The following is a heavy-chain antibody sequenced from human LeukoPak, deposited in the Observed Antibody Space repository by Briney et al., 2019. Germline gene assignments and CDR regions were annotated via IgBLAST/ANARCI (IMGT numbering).Heavy chain of an antibody. V-gene: IGHV3-7*01. Sequence: GGSLRLSCAASGFTFSSSWMTWVRQAPGKGLEWVANIKQDGSEKYYVDSVKGRFTISRDNAKNSLSLQMNSLRAEDTAVYYCASSNEFYYDTSTYVDYWGQGTLVTVSS. J-gene: IGHJ4*02. CDR2: IKQDGSEK. CDR3: ASSNEFYYDTSTYVDY. D-gene: IGHD3-22*01. CDR1: GFTFSSSW.